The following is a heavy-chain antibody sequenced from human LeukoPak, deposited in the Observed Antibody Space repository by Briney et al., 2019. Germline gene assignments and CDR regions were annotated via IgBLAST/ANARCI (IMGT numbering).Heavy chain of an antibody. CDR3: ARQQSYFLDY. D-gene: IGHD3-10*01. CDR1: GYSFPNYW. V-gene: IGHV5-51*01. Sequence: GESLKISCKGSGYSFPNYWIAWVRQMPGKGLEWMGIIYPRDSDTRYSPSFEGQVTISADKSISTAYLQWSSLKASDTAMYYCARQQSYFLDYWGQGTLVTVSS. J-gene: IGHJ4*02. CDR2: IYPRDSDT.